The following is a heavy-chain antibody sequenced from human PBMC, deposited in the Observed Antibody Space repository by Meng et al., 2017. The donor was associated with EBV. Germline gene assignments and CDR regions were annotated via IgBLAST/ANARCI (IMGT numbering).Heavy chain of an antibody. J-gene: IGHJ4*02. CDR1: GFSLSTRGVG. CDR3: AHIIAARPFDY. D-gene: IGHD6-6*01. V-gene: IGHV2-5*02. Sequence: QIPLTALCPTRVIPTQPLTLSFTFPGFSLSTRGVGVGWIRQPPGKALEWLALIYWDDDKRYSPSLKSRLTITKDTSKNQVVLTMTNMDPVDAATYYCAHIIAARPFDYWGQGTLVTVSS. CDR2: IYWDDDK.